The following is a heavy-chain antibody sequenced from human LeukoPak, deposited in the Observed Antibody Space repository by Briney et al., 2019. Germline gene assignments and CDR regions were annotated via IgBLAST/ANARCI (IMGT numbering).Heavy chain of an antibody. CDR2: IYYSGST. V-gene: IGHV4-31*03. D-gene: IGHD7-27*01. J-gene: IGHJ3*02. CDR1: GGSISSGGYY. Sequence: PSETLSLTCTVSGGSISSGGYYWSWICQHPGKGLEWIGYIYYSGSTYYNPSLKSRVTISVDTSKNQFSLKLSSVTAADTAVYYCARETALGAFDIWGQGTMVTVSS. CDR3: ARETALGAFDI.